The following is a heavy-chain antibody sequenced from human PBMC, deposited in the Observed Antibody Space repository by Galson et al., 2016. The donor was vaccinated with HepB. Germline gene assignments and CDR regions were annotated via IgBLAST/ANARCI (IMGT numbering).Heavy chain of an antibody. V-gene: IGHV4-61*02. CDR3: ARMPDS. J-gene: IGHJ4*02. Sequence: TLSLTCTVSGGSFISGSHYWTWIRQPAGKGLEWIGGISTSGTTKYNPSLRSRVTISADTSKTQLSLKLSSVTASGTAMYYCARMPDSWGQGTLVTASS. CDR2: ISTSGTT. CDR1: GGSFISGSHY. D-gene: IGHD2-2*01.